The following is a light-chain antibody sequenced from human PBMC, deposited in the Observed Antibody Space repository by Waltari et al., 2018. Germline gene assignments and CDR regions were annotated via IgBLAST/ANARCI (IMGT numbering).Light chain of an antibody. Sequence: AMTQPASVSGSPGQSITISCTGTSSEIGTYTSVPSNQQPPGKARKIMIYEVTKRPSGVSYRFSGSKSGNTASLTISGLRAEDEADYYCSSHANTYNFAHVVFGGGTKLTVL. V-gene: IGLV2-23*02. J-gene: IGLJ2*01. CDR1: SSEIGTYTS. CDR2: EVT. CDR3: SSHANTYNFAHVV.